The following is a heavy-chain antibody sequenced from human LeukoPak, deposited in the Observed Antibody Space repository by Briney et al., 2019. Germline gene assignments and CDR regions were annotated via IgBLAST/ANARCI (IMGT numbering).Heavy chain of an antibody. CDR2: IYSRGNT. Sequence: SETLSLTCTVSSGPINSADNYWGWIRQSPGKGLEWVGSIYSRGNTYYSPSLKSRVSISVDTSKNQFSLTLTSVTAADTALYFCASQSFSSLLDWFDPWGQGTLVTVSS. V-gene: IGHV4-39*01. CDR3: ASQSFSSLLDWFDP. J-gene: IGHJ5*02. CDR1: SGPINSADNY. D-gene: IGHD6-13*01.